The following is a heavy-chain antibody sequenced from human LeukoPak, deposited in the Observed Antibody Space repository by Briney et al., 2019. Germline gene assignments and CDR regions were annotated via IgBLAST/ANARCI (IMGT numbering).Heavy chain of an antibody. D-gene: IGHD2-2*01. CDR3: ARGQDCSSISCPFTT. Sequence: GGSLRLSFAASGFTFSSYGMHWVRQAPGRGLEWVAVISHDETNKYYADSVKGRFTISRDNSKNTLYLQMNSLRAEDTAVYYCARGQDCSSISCPFTTGGQGTLVTVSS. CDR2: ISHDETNK. V-gene: IGHV3-30*03. J-gene: IGHJ4*02. CDR1: GFTFSSYG.